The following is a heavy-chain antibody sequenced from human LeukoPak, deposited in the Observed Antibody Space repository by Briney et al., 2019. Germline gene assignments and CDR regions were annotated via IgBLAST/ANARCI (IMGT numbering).Heavy chain of an antibody. D-gene: IGHD3-22*01. CDR1: GGSISSSSYY. J-gene: IGHJ4*02. V-gene: IGHV4-39*01. CDR2: IYYSGST. Sequence: PSETLSLTCTVSGGSISSSSYYWGWIRQPPGKGLEWIGSIYYSGSTYYNPSLKSRVTISVDTSKNQFSRELSSVTAADTAVYYCARQVQDYYDSSGSPYYFDYWGQGTLVTVSS. CDR3: ARQVQDYYDSSGSPYYFDY.